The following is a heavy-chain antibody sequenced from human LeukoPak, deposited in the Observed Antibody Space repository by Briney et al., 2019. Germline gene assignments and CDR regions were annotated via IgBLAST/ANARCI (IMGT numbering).Heavy chain of an antibody. CDR1: GGSNSSHY. V-gene: IGHV4-59*11. D-gene: IGHD6-19*01. J-gene: IGHJ4*02. CDR3: ARVAAVAGTRYFDY. CDR2: IYYSGST. Sequence: SETLSLTCTVSGGSNSSHYWSWIRQPPGKGLEWIGYIYYSGSTNYNPSLKSRVTISVDTSKNQFSLKLSSVTAADTAVYYCARVAAVAGTRYFDYWGQGTLVTVSS.